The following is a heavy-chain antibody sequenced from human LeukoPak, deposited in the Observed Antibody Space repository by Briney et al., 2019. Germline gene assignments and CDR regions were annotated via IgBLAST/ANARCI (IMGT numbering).Heavy chain of an antibody. CDR2: TNPNSGGT. V-gene: IGHV1-2*02. CDR1: GYTFTGYY. CDR3: ARMYYYGSGSSTYNPYFDY. Sequence: ASVKVSCKASGYTFTGYYMHWVRQAPGQGLEWMGWTNPNSGGTNYAQKFQGRVTMTRDTSISTAYMELSRLRSDDTAVYYCARMYYYGSGSSTYNPYFDYWGQGTLVTVSS. J-gene: IGHJ4*02. D-gene: IGHD3-10*01.